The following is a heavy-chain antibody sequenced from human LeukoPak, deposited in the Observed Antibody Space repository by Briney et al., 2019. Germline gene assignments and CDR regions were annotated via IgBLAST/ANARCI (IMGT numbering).Heavy chain of an antibody. J-gene: IGHJ6*02. V-gene: IGHV4-34*01. CDR1: GGSFSGYY. CDR2: INHSGST. Sequence: SETLSLTCAVYGGSFSGYYWSWIRQPPGKGLEWIGEINHSGSTNYNPSLKSRVTMSVDTSKNQFSLKLSSVTAADTAVYYCARAQRGYSYGYYYYYGMDVWGQGTTVTVSS. CDR3: ARAQRGYSYGYYYYYGMDV. D-gene: IGHD5-18*01.